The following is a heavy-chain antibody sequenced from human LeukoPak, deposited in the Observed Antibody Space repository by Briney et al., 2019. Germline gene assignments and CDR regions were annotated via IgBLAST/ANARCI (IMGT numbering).Heavy chain of an antibody. V-gene: IGHV4-31*11. J-gene: IGHJ5*02. CDR3: ARSGGSYSFDP. Sequence: SETLSLTCAVYGGSFSGYYWSWIRQHPGKGLEWIGYIYYSGSTYYNPSLKSRVTISVDTSKNQFSLKLSSVTAADTAVYYCARSGGSYSFDPWGQGTLVTVSS. CDR1: GGSFSGYY. CDR2: IYYSGST. D-gene: IGHD2-15*01.